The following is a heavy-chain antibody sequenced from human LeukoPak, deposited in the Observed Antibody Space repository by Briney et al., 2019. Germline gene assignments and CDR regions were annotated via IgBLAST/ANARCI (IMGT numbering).Heavy chain of an antibody. CDR1: GGSISSSDS. J-gene: IGHJ4*02. V-gene: IGHV4-4*02. D-gene: IGHD3-3*01. CDR3: ARGGGDTGYYGLAY. CDR2: IFHNGRT. Sequence: SETLSLTCVVSGGSISSSDSWNWVRQSPGKGLEWIGEIFHNGRTNYNPSFKSRVIMSVDKSRNQFSLSLNSVTAADTAVYYCARGGGDTGYYGLAYWGQGTLVTVSS.